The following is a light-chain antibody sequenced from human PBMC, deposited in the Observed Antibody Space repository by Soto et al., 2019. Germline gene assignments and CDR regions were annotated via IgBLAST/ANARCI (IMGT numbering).Light chain of an antibody. Sequence: DIQMTQSPSTLSASVGDRVTITCRASQRINMWLAWYQQKPGKAPKLLIYKASFLESGVPSRLSGSGSGTDFTLTIRSLQPDDSATYYCQQYSSYPHTFGQGTKLAIK. CDR2: KAS. J-gene: IGKJ2*01. CDR3: QQYSSYPHT. CDR1: QRINMW. V-gene: IGKV1-5*03.